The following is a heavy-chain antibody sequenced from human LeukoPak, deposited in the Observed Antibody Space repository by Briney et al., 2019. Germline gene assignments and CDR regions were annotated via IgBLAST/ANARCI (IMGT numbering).Heavy chain of an antibody. CDR1: GGSINSYY. Sequence: PSETLSLTCTVSGGSINSYYWTWIRQPPGKGLEWIGCIYYSGSANYNPSLKSRVTISVDTSKNQFSLKLSSVTAADTAVYYCARGSQSLGYCSGGSCRAKIFDYWGQGTLVTVSS. CDR3: ARGSQSLGYCSGGSCRAKIFDY. D-gene: IGHD2-15*01. J-gene: IGHJ4*02. CDR2: IYYSGSA. V-gene: IGHV4-59*12.